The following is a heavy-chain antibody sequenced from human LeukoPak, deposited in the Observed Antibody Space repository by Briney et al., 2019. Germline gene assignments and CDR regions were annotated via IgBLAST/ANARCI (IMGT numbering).Heavy chain of an antibody. J-gene: IGHJ4*02. V-gene: IGHV3-7*01. CDR3: VSLYAR. D-gene: IGHD2/OR15-2a*01. CDR1: GFTFSNSW. Sequence: GGSLRLSCAASGFTFSNSWMSWVRQAPGKGLEWVAEIKDDGSDKYYVGSVKGRFTISRDNAKNSAYLQMNSLRAEDTAVYYCVSLYARWGQGTLVTVSS. CDR2: IKDDGSDK.